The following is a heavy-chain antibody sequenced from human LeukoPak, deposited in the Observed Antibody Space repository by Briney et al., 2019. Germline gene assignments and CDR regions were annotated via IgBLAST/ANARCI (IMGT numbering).Heavy chain of an antibody. D-gene: IGHD5/OR15-5a*01. CDR1: GGSISSSDYY. Sequence: SETLSLTCTVSGGSISSSDYYWGWIRQPPGKGLEWIGSIYYSGNTYYNPSLKSRVTISVDTSKNQFSLKLNSVTAADTAVYYCARPSRSGVSGDFDYWGQGTLVTVSS. CDR3: ARPSRSGVSGDFDY. CDR2: IYYSGNT. V-gene: IGHV4-39*01. J-gene: IGHJ4*02.